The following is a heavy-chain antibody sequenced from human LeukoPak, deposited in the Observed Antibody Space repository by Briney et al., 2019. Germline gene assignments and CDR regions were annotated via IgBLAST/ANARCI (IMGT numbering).Heavy chain of an antibody. J-gene: IGHJ4*02. Sequence: ETLSLTCAVYGGSFSGYYWSWIRRPPGKGLEWVSIIYSGGSTYYADSVKGRFTISRDNSKNTLYLQMNSLRVEDTAVYYCARDEWELLRAYWGQGTLVTVSS. D-gene: IGHD1-26*01. CDR2: IYSGGST. CDR3: ARDEWELLRAY. V-gene: IGHV3-53*05. CDR1: GGSFSGYY.